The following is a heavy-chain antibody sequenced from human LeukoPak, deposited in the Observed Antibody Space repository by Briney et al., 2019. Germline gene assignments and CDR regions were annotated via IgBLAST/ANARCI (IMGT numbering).Heavy chain of an antibody. CDR2: ISYDGSNK. V-gene: IGHV3-30*18. CDR3: AKDRPLVVVTATFDY. J-gene: IGHJ4*02. Sequence: GGSLRLSCAASGFTFSSYGMHWVRQAPGKGLEWVAVISYDGSNKYYADSVKGRFTISRDNSKNTLYLQMNSLRAEDTVVYYCAKDRPLVVVTATFDYWGQGTLVTVSS. D-gene: IGHD2-21*02. CDR1: GFTFSSYG.